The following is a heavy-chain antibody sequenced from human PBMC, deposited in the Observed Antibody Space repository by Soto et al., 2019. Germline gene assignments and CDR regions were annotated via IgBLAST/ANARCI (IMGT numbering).Heavy chain of an antibody. CDR1: GGTFSSYA. J-gene: IGHJ5*02. V-gene: IGHV1-69*12. CDR2: IIPIFGTA. CDR3: XXXXXXXXXXXXDP. Sequence: QVQLVQSGAEVKKPGSSVKVSCKASGGTFSSYAISWVRQAPGQGLEWMGGIIPIFGTANYAQKFQGRVTXXAXEXXSTAYMELSSLRSEXXAXXXXXXXXXXXXXXXXDPWGQGTLVTVSS.